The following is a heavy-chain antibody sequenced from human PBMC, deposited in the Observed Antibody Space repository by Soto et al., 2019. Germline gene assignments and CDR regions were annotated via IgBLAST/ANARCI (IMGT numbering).Heavy chain of an antibody. CDR2: ISGSGDRT. D-gene: IGHD3-22*01. CDR3: VKDDGGYPSTAPH. V-gene: IGHV3-23*01. J-gene: IGHJ4*02. Sequence: LRLSCAASGITISNYPMSWVRQAPGKGLDWVSGISGSGDRTYYADSAKGRFTISKDISKNSLSLQLDSLGVEDTAVYFCVKDDGGYPSTAPHWGQGTLVTVSS. CDR1: GITISNYP.